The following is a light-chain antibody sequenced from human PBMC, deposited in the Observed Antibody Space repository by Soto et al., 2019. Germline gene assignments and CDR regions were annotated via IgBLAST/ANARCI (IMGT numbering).Light chain of an antibody. CDR3: QQSYSAPFT. V-gene: IGKV1-39*01. J-gene: IGKJ3*01. CDR2: GAS. CDR1: QSISHY. Sequence: DIQMTHSPSSLSASVGDRVTITCRASQSISHYLHWYQRKPGKAPKVLIYGASSLQSGVPSRFSGSGSGTDFTLTISSLQPEDFATYYCQQSYSAPFTFGPGTKVDIK.